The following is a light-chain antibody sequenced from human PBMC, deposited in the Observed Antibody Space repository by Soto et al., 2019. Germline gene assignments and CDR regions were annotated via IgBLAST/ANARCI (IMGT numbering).Light chain of an antibody. CDR1: SSDVGSYNY. Sequence: QSVLTQPASVSGSPGQSITISCTGTSSDVGSYNYVSWYQHHPGKAPKLMIYDVSNRPSGVSNRFSGSKSANTASLTISGLQADDEADYYCSSYTSGISPYVLGTGTQLTVL. V-gene: IGLV2-14*01. CDR2: DVS. CDR3: SSYTSGISPYV. J-gene: IGLJ7*01.